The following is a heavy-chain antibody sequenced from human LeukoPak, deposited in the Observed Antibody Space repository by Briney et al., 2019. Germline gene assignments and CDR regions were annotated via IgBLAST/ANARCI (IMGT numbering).Heavy chain of an antibody. CDR3: AKHGSGRYFDY. J-gene: IGHJ4*02. Sequence: GGSLRLSCAASGFTFSTFSNYDMSWIRKAPGKGLEWVSAISDRGGKTYYADSMKGRFTISGVIFKNTQYLQMNSLRAEDTAVYYCAKHGSGRYFDYWGQGTLVTVSS. D-gene: IGHD6-19*01. CDR1: GFTFSTFSNYD. CDR2: ISDRGGKT. V-gene: IGHV3-23*01.